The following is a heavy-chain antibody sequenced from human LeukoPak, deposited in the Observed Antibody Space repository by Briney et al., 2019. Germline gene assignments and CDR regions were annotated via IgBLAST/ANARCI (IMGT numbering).Heavy chain of an antibody. CDR3: AREMTWGHDYGDPLDALDI. D-gene: IGHD4-17*01. CDR1: GFTFSSYA. V-gene: IGHV3-30*01. CDR2: ISYDGSNK. Sequence: QTGGSLRLSCAASGFTFSSYAMHWVRQAPGKGLEWVAVISYDGSNKYYADSVKGRFTISRDNSKNTLYLQMNSLRAEDTAVYYCAREMTWGHDYGDPLDALDIWGQGTMVTVSS. J-gene: IGHJ3*02.